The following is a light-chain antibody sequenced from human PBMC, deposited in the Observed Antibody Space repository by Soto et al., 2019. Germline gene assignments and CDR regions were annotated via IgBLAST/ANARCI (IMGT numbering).Light chain of an antibody. Sequence: IQLTQSPSFLSASVGDRVTITCRASQFISSYLAWYQQKPGKAPKLLIYAASTLQSGVPSRFSGSGSGTEFTLTISSLQPEDFATYYCQQLNSYPRTFGQGTKVDIK. CDR1: QFISSY. CDR3: QQLNSYPRT. CDR2: AAS. J-gene: IGKJ1*01. V-gene: IGKV1-9*01.